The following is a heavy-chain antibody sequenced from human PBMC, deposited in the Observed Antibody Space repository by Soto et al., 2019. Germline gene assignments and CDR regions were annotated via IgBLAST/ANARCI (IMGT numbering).Heavy chain of an antibody. CDR2: IYYSGST. Sequence: QVQLQESGPGLVKPSQTLSLTCTVSGGSISSGGYYWSWIRQHPGKGLEWIGYIYYSGSTYYNPSLKSRVTISVDTSKNQFSLKLSSVTAADTAVYYCARSDVVVVPADVGYDSFDIWCQGTMVTVSS. D-gene: IGHD2-2*01. V-gene: IGHV4-31*03. CDR3: ARSDVVVVPADVGYDSFDI. J-gene: IGHJ3*02. CDR1: GGSISSGGYY.